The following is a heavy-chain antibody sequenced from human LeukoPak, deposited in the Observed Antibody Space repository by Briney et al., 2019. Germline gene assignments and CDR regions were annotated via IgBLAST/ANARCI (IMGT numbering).Heavy chain of an antibody. CDR1: SGSPSSLS. CDR2: IYYSGST. Sequence: SETLSPTCLLVSGSPSSLSASWIRQPPGKGLEWIGYIYYSGSTNYNPSLKSRVTISVDTSKNQFSLKLSSLTAADTAVYYCARHMIVVASDMFSYLAPFVGIDPWGQGTLVTVSS. J-gene: IGHJ5*02. V-gene: IGHV4-59*08. CDR3: ARHMIVVASDMFSYLAPFVGIDP. D-gene: IGHD3-22*01.